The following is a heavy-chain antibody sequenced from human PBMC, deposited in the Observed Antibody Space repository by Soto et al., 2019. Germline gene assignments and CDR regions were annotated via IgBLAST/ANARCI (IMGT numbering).Heavy chain of an antibody. J-gene: IGHJ4*02. CDR2: IRVYNGNT. V-gene: IGHV1-18*01. CDR1: GYTFTSYG. CDR3: ARDSPTNDY. Sequence: QVQLVQSGAEVKKPGASVKVSCKASGYTFTSYGISWVRQAPGQGLEWMGWIRVYNGNTNYAQKFQGRVTMTTHTSTSTADVELRSLKSDDTAVYYCARDSPTNDYWGQGTLVTVSS. D-gene: IGHD5-12*01.